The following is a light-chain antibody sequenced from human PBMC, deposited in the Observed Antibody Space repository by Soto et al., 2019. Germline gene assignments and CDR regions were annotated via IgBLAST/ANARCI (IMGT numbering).Light chain of an antibody. CDR2: EVR. CDR1: SSDVGGYNH. V-gene: IGLV2-14*01. Sequence: QSALTQPASVSGSPGQSITISCTGTSSDVGGYNHVSWYQQHPGKAPKLIIYEVRNRPSGVSNRLSGSKSGNTASLTISGLQADDEADYYCCSYTRSNTLVVFGSGTKLTVL. J-gene: IGLJ1*01. CDR3: CSYTRSNTLVV.